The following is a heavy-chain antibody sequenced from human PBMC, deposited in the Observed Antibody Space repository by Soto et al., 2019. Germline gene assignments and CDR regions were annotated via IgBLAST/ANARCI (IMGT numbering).Heavy chain of an antibody. D-gene: IGHD4-17*01. CDR2: ISAYSGNT. CDR1: GYTFTSYA. CDR3: ARDQTVLDY. J-gene: IGHJ4*02. V-gene: IGHV1-18*04. Sequence: QVQLVQSGAEVKKPGASVKVSCTASGYTFTSYAFNWVRQAPGQGLEWMGWISAYSGNTNYAQKFQGRVTMTTDTATSTAYMELRSMRSYDTAVYYCARDQTVLDYWGQGTLVTVSS.